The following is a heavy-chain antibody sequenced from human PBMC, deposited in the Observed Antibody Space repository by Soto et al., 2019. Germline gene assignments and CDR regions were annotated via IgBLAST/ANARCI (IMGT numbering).Heavy chain of an antibody. Sequence: GGSLRLSCAASGFTFSSYSMNWVRQAPGKGLEWVSSISSSSSYIYYADSVKGRFTISRDNAKNSLYLQMNSLRAEDTAVYYCARDEVRRGSYRPGYYGMDVWGQGTTVTVSS. CDR2: ISSSSSYI. D-gene: IGHD1-26*01. CDR1: GFTFSSYS. J-gene: IGHJ6*02. CDR3: ARDEVRRGSYRPGYYGMDV. V-gene: IGHV3-21*01.